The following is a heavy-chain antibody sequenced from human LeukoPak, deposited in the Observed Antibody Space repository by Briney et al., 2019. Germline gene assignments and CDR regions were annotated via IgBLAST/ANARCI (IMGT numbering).Heavy chain of an antibody. Sequence: PGGSLRLSCAGSGYIFDYYGMRWVRQAPGKGLEWVAGINWNGGSTGYAASVKGRCTISRDNANTALYLEMNSLRVEDTAFYYCVRLGRDGYTYGAAYWGQGALVTVSS. CDR1: GYIFDYYG. CDR3: VRLGRDGYTYGAAY. V-gene: IGHV3-20*04. D-gene: IGHD5-24*01. J-gene: IGHJ1*01. CDR2: INWNGGST.